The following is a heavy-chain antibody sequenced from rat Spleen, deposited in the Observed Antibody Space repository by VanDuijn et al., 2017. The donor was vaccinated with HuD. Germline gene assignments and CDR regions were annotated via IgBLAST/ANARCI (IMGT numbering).Heavy chain of an antibody. CDR2: ISFDGTST. V-gene: IGHV5-7*01. J-gene: IGHJ2*01. CDR3: ARRYDFDY. CDR1: GFTFSDFY. D-gene: IGHD1-11*01. Sequence: EVQLAESGGGLVQPGRSLKLSCAASGFTFSDFYMAWVRQVPTKGLEWVATISFDGTSTYYRDSVKGRFTISRDNEKSTLYLQMDSLRPEDTATYYCARRYDFDYWGQGVMVTVSS.